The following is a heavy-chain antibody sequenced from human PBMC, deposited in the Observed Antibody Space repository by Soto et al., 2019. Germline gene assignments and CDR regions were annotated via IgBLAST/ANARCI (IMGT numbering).Heavy chain of an antibody. CDR2: ISYDGSNK. Sequence: QVQLVESGGGVVQPGRSLRLSCAASGFTFSSYAMHWVRQAPGKGLEWVVVISYDGSNKYYADSVKGRFTISRDNSKNTLYLQMNSLRAEDTAVYYCARAHGAVATLGEYWGQGTLVTVSS. D-gene: IGHD6-19*01. CDR3: ARAHGAVATLGEY. V-gene: IGHV3-30-3*01. J-gene: IGHJ4*02. CDR1: GFTFSSYA.